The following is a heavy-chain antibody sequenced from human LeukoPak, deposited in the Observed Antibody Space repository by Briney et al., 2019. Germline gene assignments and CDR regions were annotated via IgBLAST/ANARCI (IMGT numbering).Heavy chain of an antibody. CDR1: GFSVRNNY. CDR2: IYSGGST. Sequence: PGGSLRLFCAASGFSVRNNYMSWVRQAPGKGLEWVSVIYSGGSTFYADSVKGRFTISRDNSKNTLYLQMNSLRAEDTAVYYCASDSYSPEYFQHWGQGTLVTVSS. CDR3: ASDSYSPEYFQH. V-gene: IGHV3-66*01. D-gene: IGHD2-15*01. J-gene: IGHJ1*01.